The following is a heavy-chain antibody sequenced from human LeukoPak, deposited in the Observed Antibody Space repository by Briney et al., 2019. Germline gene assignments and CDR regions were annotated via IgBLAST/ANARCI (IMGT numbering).Heavy chain of an antibody. Sequence: GGSLRLSYAASGFTFSSYAMHWVRQALGKGLEWVAVISYDGSNKYYADSVKGRFTISRDNSKNTLYLQMNSLRAEDTAVYYCARDSIVVSYGMDVWGQGTTVTVSS. J-gene: IGHJ6*02. V-gene: IGHV3-30*04. CDR2: ISYDGSNK. D-gene: IGHD3-22*01. CDR1: GFTFSSYA. CDR3: ARDSIVVSYGMDV.